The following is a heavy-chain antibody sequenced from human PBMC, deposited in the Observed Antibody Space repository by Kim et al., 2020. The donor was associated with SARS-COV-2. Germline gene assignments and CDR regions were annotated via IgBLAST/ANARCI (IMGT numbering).Heavy chain of an antibody. CDR2: INHSGST. D-gene: IGHD2-2*02. CDR1: GGSFSGYY. J-gene: IGHJ6*03. CDR3: ARGIPRSRGYMDV. V-gene: IGHV4-34*01. Sequence: SETLSLTCAVYGGSFSGYYWSWIRQPPGKGLEWIGEINHSGSTNYNPSLKSRVTISVDTSKNQFSLKLSSVTAADTAVYYCARGIPRSRGYMDVWGKGTTVTVSS.